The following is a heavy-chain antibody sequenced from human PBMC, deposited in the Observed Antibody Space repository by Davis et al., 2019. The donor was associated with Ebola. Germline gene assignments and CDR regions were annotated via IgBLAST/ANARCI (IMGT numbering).Heavy chain of an antibody. CDR3: ARSGYCPAGSCHYYYYGMDV. Sequence: GESLKISCAASGFTFSSYAMSWVRQAPGKGLEWVSAISGSGGSTYYADSVKGRFTISRDNSKNTLYVQMNSLRAEDTAVYYCARSGYCPAGSCHYYYYGMDVWGQGTTVTVSS. CDR2: ISGSGGST. CDR1: GFTFSSYA. J-gene: IGHJ6*02. D-gene: IGHD2-15*01. V-gene: IGHV3-23*01.